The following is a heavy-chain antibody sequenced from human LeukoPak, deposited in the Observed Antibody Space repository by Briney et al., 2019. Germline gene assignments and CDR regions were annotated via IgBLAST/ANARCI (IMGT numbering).Heavy chain of an antibody. Sequence: PGGSLRLSCAASGFIVSSNCMSWVRQAPGEGLEWVSVILRDGTTHYADSVKGRFTISRDNSKNALYLQMNSLRADDTAVYYCARAAEGHDRSWYIDYWGQGTLVTVSS. CDR3: ARAAEGHDRSWYIDY. CDR2: ILRDGTT. V-gene: IGHV3-53*01. CDR1: GFIVSSNC. J-gene: IGHJ4*02. D-gene: IGHD6-13*01.